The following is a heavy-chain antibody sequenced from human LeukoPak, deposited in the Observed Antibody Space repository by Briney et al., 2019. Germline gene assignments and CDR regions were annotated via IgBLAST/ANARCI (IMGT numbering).Heavy chain of an antibody. V-gene: IGHV4-34*01. CDR2: INHSGST. CDR1: GGSFSDYY. CDR3: ARGSNYYGLGY. J-gene: IGHJ4*02. D-gene: IGHD3-10*01. Sequence: SETLSLTCAVYGGSFSDYYWSWIRQPPGKGLEWIGEINHSGSTNYNPSLKSRVTISVDTSKNQFSLKLSSVTAADTAVYYCARGSNYYGLGYWGQGTLVTVSS.